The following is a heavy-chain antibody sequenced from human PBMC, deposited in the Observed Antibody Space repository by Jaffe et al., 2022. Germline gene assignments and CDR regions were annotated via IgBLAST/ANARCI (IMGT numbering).Heavy chain of an antibody. D-gene: IGHD2-15*01. CDR2: INHSGST. Sequence: QVQLQQWGAGLLKPSETLSLTCAVYGGSFSGYYWSWIRQPPGKGLEWIGEINHSGSTNYNPSLKSRVTISVDTSKNQFSLKLSSVTAADTAVYYCARVVVVAATSSYYYMDVWGKGTTVTVSS. CDR3: ARVVVVAATSSYYYMDV. CDR1: GGSFSGYY. V-gene: IGHV4-34*01. J-gene: IGHJ6*03.